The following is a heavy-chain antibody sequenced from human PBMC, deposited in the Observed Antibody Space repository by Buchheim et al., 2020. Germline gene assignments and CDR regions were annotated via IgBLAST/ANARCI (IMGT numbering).Heavy chain of an antibody. D-gene: IGHD6-13*01. CDR2: IFHSGST. Sequence: QVQLQESGPGLVKPSGTLSLTCAVSGGSIGSSDWWSWVRQPPGKGLEWIGEIFHSGSTNYYPSLKSRVTISVDKSRNQFSLKLSSVTAADTAVYFCARRGRTQQLVRYLPFDYWGQGTL. CDR1: GGSIGSSDW. V-gene: IGHV4-4*02. J-gene: IGHJ4*02. CDR3: ARRGRTQQLVRYLPFDY.